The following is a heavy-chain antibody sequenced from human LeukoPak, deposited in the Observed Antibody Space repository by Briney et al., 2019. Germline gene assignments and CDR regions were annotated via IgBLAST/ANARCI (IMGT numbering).Heavy chain of an antibody. D-gene: IGHD3-22*01. CDR1: GFTFSSYS. V-gene: IGHV3-21*04. J-gene: IGHJ6*02. Sequence: GGSLRLSCTASGFTFSSYSMNWVRQAPGKGLEWVSSISSSSSYIYYADSVKGRLTISRDNAKNSLYLQMNSLRSEDTAVYYCARGTYYYDSSGYPRMDVWGQGTTVTVSS. CDR2: ISSSSSYI. CDR3: ARGTYYYDSSGYPRMDV.